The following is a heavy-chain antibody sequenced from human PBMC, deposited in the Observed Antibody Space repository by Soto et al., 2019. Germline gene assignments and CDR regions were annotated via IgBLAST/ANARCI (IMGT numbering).Heavy chain of an antibody. Sequence: GGSLRLSCAASGFTFSSYAMSWVRQAPGKGLEWVSAISGSGGSTYYADSVKGRFTISRDNSKNTLYLQMNSLRAEDTAVYYCAKSLISPDTAMEPWWFDPWGQGTLVTVSS. CDR3: AKSLISPDTAMEPWWFDP. CDR1: GFTFSSYA. V-gene: IGHV3-23*01. D-gene: IGHD5-18*01. J-gene: IGHJ5*02. CDR2: ISGSGGST.